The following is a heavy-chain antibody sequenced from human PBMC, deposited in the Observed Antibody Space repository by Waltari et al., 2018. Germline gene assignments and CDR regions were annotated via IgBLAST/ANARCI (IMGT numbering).Heavy chain of an antibody. CDR3: ARSSAGMPRWLGDY. Sequence: QLQLQESGPGLVKPSQTLSLSCSVSGDPLSSSTYSWGWIRRPPGKGLAWIASVYYSGTTYYNPSLKSRVTIPADTSRNQFYLRLTSVTATDTAVYYCARSSAGMPRWLGDYWGQGILVTVSS. J-gene: IGHJ4*02. V-gene: IGHV4-39*01. D-gene: IGHD5-12*01. CDR1: GDPLSSSTYS. CDR2: VYYSGTT.